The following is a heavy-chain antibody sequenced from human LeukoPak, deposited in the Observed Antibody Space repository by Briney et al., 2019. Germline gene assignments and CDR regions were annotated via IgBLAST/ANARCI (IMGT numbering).Heavy chain of an antibody. CDR2: ISGSGGST. CDR3: AKDRVLGFGSFDY. J-gene: IGHJ4*02. D-gene: IGHD3-10*01. CDR1: GFTFSSYA. V-gene: IGHV3-23*01. Sequence: GGSLRPSCAASGFTFSSYAMSWVRQAPGKGLEWVSAISGSGGSTYYADSVKGRFTISRDNSKNTLYLQMNSLRAEDTAVYYCAKDRVLGFGSFDYWGQGTLVTVSS.